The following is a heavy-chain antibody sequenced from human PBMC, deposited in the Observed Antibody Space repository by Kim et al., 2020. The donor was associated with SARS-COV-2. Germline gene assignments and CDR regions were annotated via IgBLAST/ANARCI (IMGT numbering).Heavy chain of an antibody. Sequence: ASVKVSCKASGYTFTSYAMHWLRQAPGQRLEWMGWINAGNGYTKYSQKLQGRLTITRDTSTSTAYMDLSSLTSEDTAVYYCAKDWEGRGLTPDYWGQGTPGTVSS. V-gene: IGHV1-3*01. J-gene: IGHJ4*02. CDR2: INAGNGYT. D-gene: IGHD3-10*01. CDR3: AKDWEGRGLTPDY. CDR1: GYTFTSYA.